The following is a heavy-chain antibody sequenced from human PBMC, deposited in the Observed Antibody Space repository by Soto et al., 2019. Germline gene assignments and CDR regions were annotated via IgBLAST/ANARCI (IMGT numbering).Heavy chain of an antibody. Sequence: GGSLRLSCSASGFDFSVCEMIWVRQVLGKGLEWISYISTSGSTVHYADSVQGRFTVARDKAESSLFLDMNSLRVDDTAVYLCARAAKRDRSREFHPWGQGDLVPVS. V-gene: IGHV3-48*03. CDR2: ISTSGSTV. J-gene: IGHJ5*02. D-gene: IGHD6-13*01. CDR1: GFDFSVCE. CDR3: ARAAKRDRSREFHP.